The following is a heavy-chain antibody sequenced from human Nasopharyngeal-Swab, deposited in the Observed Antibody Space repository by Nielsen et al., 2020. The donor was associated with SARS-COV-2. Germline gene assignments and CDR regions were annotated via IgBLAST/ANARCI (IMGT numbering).Heavy chain of an antibody. V-gene: IGHV5-51*01. J-gene: IGHJ6*03. CDR2: IYPCDSDT. Sequence: KVSRKGSGYSFTSYWIGWARQMPGTGLEWMGIIYPCDSDTRYSPSFQGQVTISADKSISTAYLPWSSLKAPDTAMYYCARRGIFGVAKRAYYYYLDVWGKGTTVTVSS. CDR1: GYSFTSYW. CDR3: ARRGIFGVAKRAYYYYLDV. D-gene: IGHD3-3*01.